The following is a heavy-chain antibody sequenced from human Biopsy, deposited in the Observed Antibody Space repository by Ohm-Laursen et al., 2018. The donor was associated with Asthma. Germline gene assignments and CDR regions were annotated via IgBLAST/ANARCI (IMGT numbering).Heavy chain of an antibody. CDR1: GEYLTGHY. Sequence: PGTLSLTCTVYGEYLTGHYWNWIRQPPGKGLEWIGEIDQSGYTNYNPSLKSRVTISADTSKNQFHLNLSSVTAADTAVYFCARAAITGIRGWFDPWGQGTQVTVSS. J-gene: IGHJ5*02. V-gene: IGHV4-34*01. CDR2: IDQSGYT. CDR3: ARAAITGIRGWFDP. D-gene: IGHD1-20*01.